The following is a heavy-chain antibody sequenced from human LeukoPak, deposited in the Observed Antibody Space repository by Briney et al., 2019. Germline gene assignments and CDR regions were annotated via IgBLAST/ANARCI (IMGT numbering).Heavy chain of an antibody. V-gene: IGHV3-21*01. J-gene: IGHJ4*02. Sequence: GGSLRLSCAASGFTFSSYSMNWVRQAPGKGLEWVASISSSSSYIYYADSVKGRFTISRDNAKNSLYLQMNSLRAEDTAVYYCTTDLYYDILTGYSDFDYWGQGTLVTVSS. CDR1: GFTFSSYS. CDR2: ISSSSSYI. CDR3: TTDLYYDILTGYSDFDY. D-gene: IGHD3-9*01.